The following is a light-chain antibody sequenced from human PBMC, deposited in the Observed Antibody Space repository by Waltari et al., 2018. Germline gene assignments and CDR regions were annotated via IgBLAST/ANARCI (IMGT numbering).Light chain of an antibody. CDR2: DVS. V-gene: IGLV2-14*01. CDR1: SSDVGDNNY. CDR3: TTHTSSSTYV. J-gene: IGLJ1*01. Sequence: QSALTQPASVSGSPGQSITISCTGTSSDVGDNNYVSWYQQFPGKAPQLIIYDVSNRPSVVSNRFSGSKSGNTASLTIAGLQAEDEADYSCTTHTSSSTYVFGTGTKVSVL.